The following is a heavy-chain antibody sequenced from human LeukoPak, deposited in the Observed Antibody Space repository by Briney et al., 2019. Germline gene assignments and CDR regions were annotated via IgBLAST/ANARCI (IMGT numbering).Heavy chain of an antibody. CDR3: ARERQDKDFWSGGDY. V-gene: IGHV3-7*01. D-gene: IGHD3-3*01. CDR2: TRQDGSEK. J-gene: IGHJ4*02. Sequence: GGSLRLSCAASGFTFSNYWMSWVRQAPGKGLEWVANTRQDGSEKYYVDSVKGRFTISRDNAKNSLYLQMNTLRPEDTAVYYCARERQDKDFWSGGDYWGQGTLVTVSS. CDR1: GFTFSNYW.